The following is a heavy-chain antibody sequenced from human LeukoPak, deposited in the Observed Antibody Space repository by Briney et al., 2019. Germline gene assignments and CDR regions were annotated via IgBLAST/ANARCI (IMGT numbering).Heavy chain of an antibody. CDR1: GDSITSSDHY. D-gene: IGHD3-10*01. CDR2: VSHSGNT. J-gene: IGHJ2*01. CDR3: ARHLYYSASAFWYIDL. V-gene: IGHV4-39*01. Sequence: TSETLSLTCTLSGDSITSSDHYWVWIRQSPGKGLEWIGSVSHSGNTYYKSSLESRVTVSLDTSKNEFSLILTSVTAADTAEYYCARHLYYSASAFWYIDLWGRGTLVIVSP.